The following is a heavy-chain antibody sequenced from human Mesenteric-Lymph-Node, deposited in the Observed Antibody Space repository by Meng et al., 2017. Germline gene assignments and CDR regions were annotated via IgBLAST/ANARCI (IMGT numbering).Heavy chain of an antibody. J-gene: IGHJ4*02. CDR1: GGSFSGYY. CDR3: ARVVTALCGYYFDY. D-gene: IGHD2-21*02. Sequence: QVQLQQWGAGLLKPSETLSLTCAVYGGSFSGYYWSWIRQPPGKGLEWIGEINHSGSTNYNPSLKSRVTISVDKSKNQFSLKLSSVTAADTAVYYCARVVTALCGYYFDYWRQGTLVTVSS. V-gene: IGHV4-34*01. CDR2: INHSGST.